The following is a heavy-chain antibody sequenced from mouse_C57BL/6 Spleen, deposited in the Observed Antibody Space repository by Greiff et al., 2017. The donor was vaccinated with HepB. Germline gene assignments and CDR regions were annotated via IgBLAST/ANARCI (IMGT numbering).Heavy chain of an antibody. Sequence: QVQLQQPGAELVKPGASVKLSCKASGYTFTSYWMQWVKQRPGQGLEWIGEIDPSDSYTNYNQKFKGKATLTVDTSSSTAYMQLSSLTSEDSAVYYCARGRDYDEDWGQGTTLTVSS. J-gene: IGHJ2*01. D-gene: IGHD2-4*01. CDR2: IDPSDSYT. CDR3: ARGRDYDED. CDR1: GYTFTSYW. V-gene: IGHV1-50*01.